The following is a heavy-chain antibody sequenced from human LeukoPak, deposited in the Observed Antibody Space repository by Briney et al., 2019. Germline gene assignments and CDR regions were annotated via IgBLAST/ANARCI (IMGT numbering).Heavy chain of an antibody. V-gene: IGHV3-15*01. D-gene: IGHD2-2*01. CDR3: AKDRGICSSTSCYLDY. J-gene: IGHJ4*02. CDR2: IRSRSDGGTA. Sequence: GGSLRLSCAASGFTFRDAWMTWVRQAPGKGLEWVGRIRSRSDGGTADYATAVKGRFTISRDDSTNTLYLEMSSLKTEDTAVYYCAKDRGICSSTSCYLDYWGQGTLVTVSS. CDR1: GFTFRDAW.